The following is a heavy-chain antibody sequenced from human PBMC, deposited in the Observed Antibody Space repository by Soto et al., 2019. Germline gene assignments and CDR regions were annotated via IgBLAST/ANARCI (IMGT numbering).Heavy chain of an antibody. J-gene: IGHJ4*02. V-gene: IGHV3-74*01. CDR3: TRGGTRTTYWGLFDS. Sequence: EVKVVESGGGLVQPGGSLRLSCAASGFTFSDNWMHWVRQPPGKGLVWVSRINGEADSTSYADSVEGRFTISRDNAKNTVYLQLDSLRVEDTAVYYCTRGGTRTTYWGLFDSWGQGTLVTVSS. D-gene: IGHD7-27*01. CDR2: INGEADST. CDR1: GFTFSDNW.